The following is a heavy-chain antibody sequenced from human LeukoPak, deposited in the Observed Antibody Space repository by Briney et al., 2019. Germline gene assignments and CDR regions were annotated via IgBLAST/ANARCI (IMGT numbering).Heavy chain of an antibody. V-gene: IGHV3-7*01. CDR3: AKVAHYYYGSESYYFFEH. Sequence: GGSLRLSCAASGFTHSNYWMSWVRHPPGKGLEWVANIKQDGTEKYYVDSVKGRFTISRDNAKNSLYLQMNSLRVEDTATYYCAKVAHYYYGSESYYFFEHWGQGTPVTASS. J-gene: IGHJ4*02. CDR2: IKQDGTEK. D-gene: IGHD3-10*01. CDR1: GFTHSNYW.